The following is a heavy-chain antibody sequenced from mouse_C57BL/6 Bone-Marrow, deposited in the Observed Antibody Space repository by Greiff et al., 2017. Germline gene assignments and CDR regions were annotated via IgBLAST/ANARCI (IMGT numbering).Heavy chain of an antibody. D-gene: IGHD2-12*01. V-gene: IGHV5-4*01. Sequence: EVQLVESGGGLVKPGGSLKLSCAASGFTFSSYAMSWVRQTPEKRLEWVATISDGGSYTYYPDNVKGRFTISRDNAKNNLDLQMSHLKSEDTAMYYWARRAYYSPSFDYWGQGTTLTVSS. CDR2: ISDGGSYT. CDR3: ARRAYYSPSFDY. J-gene: IGHJ2*01. CDR1: GFTFSSYA.